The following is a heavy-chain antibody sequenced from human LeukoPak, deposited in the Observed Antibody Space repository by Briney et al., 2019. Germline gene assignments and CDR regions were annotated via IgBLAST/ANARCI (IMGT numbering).Heavy chain of an antibody. CDR3: ARSRGSPDHDY. Sequence: GGSLRLSRAASGFTFSSYWMHWVRQAPGKGLEWVSSISSSSSYIYYADSVKGRFTISRDNAKNSLYLQMNSLRAEDTAVYYCARSRGSPDHDYWGQGTLVTVSS. CDR1: GFTFSSYW. D-gene: IGHD6-25*01. CDR2: ISSSSSYI. V-gene: IGHV3-21*01. J-gene: IGHJ4*02.